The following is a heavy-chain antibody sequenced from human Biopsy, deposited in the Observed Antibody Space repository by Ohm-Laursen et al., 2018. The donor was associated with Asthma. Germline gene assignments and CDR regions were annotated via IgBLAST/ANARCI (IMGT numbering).Heavy chain of an antibody. Sequence: SLRLSCAASGFTFSSFGMHWVRQAPGKGLEWVALISNDGSDEYYADSVKGRCTISRDNSKNTLFLQMNSLRAEDTAVYYCAKFRVAVAAVFHYWGQGTLVTVSS. CDR3: AKFRVAVAAVFHY. V-gene: IGHV3-30*18. CDR2: ISNDGSDE. D-gene: IGHD6-19*01. CDR1: GFTFSSFG. J-gene: IGHJ4*02.